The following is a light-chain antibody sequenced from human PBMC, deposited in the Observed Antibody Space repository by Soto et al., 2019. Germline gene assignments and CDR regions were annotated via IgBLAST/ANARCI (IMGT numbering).Light chain of an antibody. CDR3: QQYKSYSPCT. Sequence: IQMTQSPSSLSASVGDRVTITCRASQGISGSLNWYQQKPGKAPELLIYAASTLQSGVPSRFSGSGSGTEFTPTISSLQPHDFATYYCQQYKSYSPCTFGQGTKVDIK. CDR2: AAS. V-gene: IGKV1-5*01. CDR1: QGISGS. J-gene: IGKJ1*01.